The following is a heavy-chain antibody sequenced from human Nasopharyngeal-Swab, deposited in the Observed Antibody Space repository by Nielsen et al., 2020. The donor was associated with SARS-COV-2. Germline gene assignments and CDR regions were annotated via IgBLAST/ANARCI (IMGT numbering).Heavy chain of an antibody. V-gene: IGHV5-51*01. CDR1: GYSFSTYW. D-gene: IGHD4/OR15-4a*01. CDR3: ARLYGGYVDY. CDR2: SYPGDTTT. Sequence: GESLKISCQGSGYSFSTYWIGWVRQMPGKGLEWMGISYPGDTTTKYRPSFQGQVTISADKSISTAYLQRSSLKASDTAMYFCARLYGGYVDYWGQGTLVTVSS. J-gene: IGHJ4*02.